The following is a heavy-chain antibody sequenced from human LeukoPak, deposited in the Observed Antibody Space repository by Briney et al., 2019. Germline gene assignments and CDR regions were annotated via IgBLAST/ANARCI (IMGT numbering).Heavy chain of an antibody. CDR2: ISSSGSTI. J-gene: IGHJ3*02. V-gene: IGHV3-11*01. Sequence: PGGSLRLSCAASGFTFSDYYMSWIRQAPGKGLEWVSYISSSGSTIYYADPVKGRFTISRDNAKNSLYLQMNSLRAEDTAVYYCARRIYSSGWDDAFDIWGQGTMVTVSS. CDR1: GFTFSDYY. CDR3: ARRIYSSGWDDAFDI. D-gene: IGHD6-19*01.